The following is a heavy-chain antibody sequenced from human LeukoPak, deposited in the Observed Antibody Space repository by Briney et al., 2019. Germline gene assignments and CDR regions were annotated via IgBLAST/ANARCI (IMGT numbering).Heavy chain of an antibody. D-gene: IGHD2-15*01. Sequence: GGSLRLSCAASGFTFSTSGMHWVRQAPGKGLEWVAVIWYDGSNKHYAESVKGRFSISRDNSKSTLYLQMNSLRAEDTAVYYCARSGIYCSGGSCYLVGFDYWGQGTLVTVSS. CDR3: ARSGIYCSGGSCYLVGFDY. J-gene: IGHJ4*02. CDR2: IWYDGSNK. V-gene: IGHV3-33*08. CDR1: GFTFSTSG.